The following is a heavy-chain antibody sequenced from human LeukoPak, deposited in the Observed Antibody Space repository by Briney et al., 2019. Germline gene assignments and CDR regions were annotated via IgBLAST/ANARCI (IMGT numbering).Heavy chain of an antibody. CDR1: GYTFTGYY. D-gene: IGHD1-20*01. CDR2: INPNSGGT. J-gene: IGHJ5*02. V-gene: IGHV1-2*04. CDR3: ARGNNWNDEGWFDP. Sequence: ASVKVSCTASGYTFTGYYMHWVRQAPGQGLEWMGWINPNSGGTNYAQKFQGWVTMTRDTSISTAYMELSRLRSDDTAVYYCARGNNWNDEGWFDPWGQGTLVTVSS.